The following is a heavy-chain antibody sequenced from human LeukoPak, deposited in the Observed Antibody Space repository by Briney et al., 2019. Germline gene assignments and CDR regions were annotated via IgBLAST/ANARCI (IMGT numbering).Heavy chain of an antibody. J-gene: IGHJ4*02. V-gene: IGHV1-2*02. CDR2: INPNSGGT. CDR1: GYTFTGYY. D-gene: IGHD3-16*02. Sequence: GASVKVSCKASGYTFTGYYMHWVRQAPGQGLEWMGWINPNSGGTNYAQKFQGRVTMTRDTSISTAYMELSRLRSDDTAVYYCARDRVGGVIVTLPDYWGQGTLVTVSS. CDR3: ARDRVGGVIVTLPDY.